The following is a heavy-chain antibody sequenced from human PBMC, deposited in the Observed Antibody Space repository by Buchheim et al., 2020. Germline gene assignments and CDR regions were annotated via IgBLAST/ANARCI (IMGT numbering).Heavy chain of an antibody. CDR1: GFTFSSYA. V-gene: IGHV3-30*04. J-gene: IGHJ4*02. CDR3: VHEGAHCSSTSCSYYFDY. CDR2: ISYDGSNK. Sequence: QVPLVESGGGVVQPGRSLRLSCAASGFTFSSYAMHWVRQAPGKGLEWVAVISYDGSNKYYADSVKGRFTISRDNSKNTLYLQMNSLRAEDTAVYYCVHEGAHCSSTSCSYYFDYWGQGTL. D-gene: IGHD2-2*01.